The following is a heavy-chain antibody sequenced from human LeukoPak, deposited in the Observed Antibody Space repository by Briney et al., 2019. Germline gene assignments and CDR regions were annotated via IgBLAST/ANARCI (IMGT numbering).Heavy chain of an antibody. CDR3: AREAVAGTLDFDY. V-gene: IGHV3-7*03. J-gene: IGHJ4*02. CDR1: GFSFSTYW. D-gene: IGHD6-19*01. Sequence: GGSLRLSCAASGFSFSTYWMTWVRQAPGKGLEWVAHIKPDGSREDYVDSVKGRFTISRDNAKNSLYLQMNSLRAEDTAVYYCAREAVAGTLDFDYWGQGTLVTVSS. CDR2: IKPDGSRE.